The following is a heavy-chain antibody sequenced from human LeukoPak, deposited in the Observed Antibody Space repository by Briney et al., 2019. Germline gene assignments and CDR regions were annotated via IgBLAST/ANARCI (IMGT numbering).Heavy chain of an antibody. Sequence: SETLSLTCTVSGGSISSSSYCWGWIRQPPGKGLEWIGSIYYSGSTYYNPSLKSRVTISVDTSKNQFSLKLSSVTAADTAVYYCASGFWSDYWGQGTLVTVSS. D-gene: IGHD3-3*01. CDR3: ASGFWSDY. CDR1: GGSISSSSYC. V-gene: IGHV4-39*01. J-gene: IGHJ4*02. CDR2: IYYSGST.